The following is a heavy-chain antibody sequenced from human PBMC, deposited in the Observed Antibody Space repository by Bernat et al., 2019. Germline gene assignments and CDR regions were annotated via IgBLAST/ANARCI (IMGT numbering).Heavy chain of an antibody. CDR3: SKAVAAAVSDAFDI. J-gene: IGHJ3*02. CDR2: ISWNSVTI. CDR1: GFTFDDYA. V-gene: IGHV3-9*01. D-gene: IGHD6-13*01. Sequence: LLVESGGGLVQPGRSLRLSCAASGFTFDDYAMYWVRQVPGKGLEWVSGISWNSVTITYADSVTGRFTISRDNAKNSLYLQMNSLRAEDTAFYYCSKAVAAAVSDAFDIWGQGTMVTVSS.